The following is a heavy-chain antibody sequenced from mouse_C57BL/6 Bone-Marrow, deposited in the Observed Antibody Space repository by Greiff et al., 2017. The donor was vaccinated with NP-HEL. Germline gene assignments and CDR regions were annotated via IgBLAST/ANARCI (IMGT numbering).Heavy chain of an antibody. CDR3: ARKSNYSWFAY. J-gene: IGHJ3*01. V-gene: IGHV3-6*01. CDR1: GYSITSGYY. Sequence: EVKLMESGPGLVKPSQSLSLTCSVTGYSITSGYYWNWIRQFPGNKLEWMGYISYDGSNNYNPSLTNRISITRDTSKHQFFLKLNSVTTEDTATYYCARKSNYSWFAYWGQGTLVTVSA. D-gene: IGHD2-5*01. CDR2: ISYDGSN.